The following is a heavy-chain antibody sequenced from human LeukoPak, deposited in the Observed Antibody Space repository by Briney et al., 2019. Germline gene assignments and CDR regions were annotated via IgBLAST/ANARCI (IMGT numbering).Heavy chain of an antibody. CDR3: ARDTFGVDAFDI. CDR1: GGSISSGSYY. D-gene: IGHD3-3*01. V-gene: IGHV4-61*02. CDR2: IYTSGST. Sequence: SQTLSLTCTVSGGSISSGSYYWSCIRQPAGKGLEWIGRIYTSGSTNYNPSLKSRVTISVDTSKNQFSLKLSSVTAADTAVYYCARDTFGVDAFDIWGQGTMVTVSS. J-gene: IGHJ3*02.